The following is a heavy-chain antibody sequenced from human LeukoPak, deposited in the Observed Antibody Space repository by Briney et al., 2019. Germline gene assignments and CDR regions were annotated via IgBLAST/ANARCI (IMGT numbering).Heavy chain of an antibody. D-gene: IGHD3-10*01. Sequence: PGGSLRLSCAASGFTFSTSAMNWVREAPGKGLEWVSGVSDSGNTYYADSVKGRFTISRDNSKNTLYLQMNSLRAEDTAVYYCAKAPRGLDYFDHWGQGTLVSVFS. J-gene: IGHJ4*02. V-gene: IGHV3-23*01. CDR1: GFTFSTSA. CDR3: AKAPRGLDYFDH. CDR2: VSDSGNT.